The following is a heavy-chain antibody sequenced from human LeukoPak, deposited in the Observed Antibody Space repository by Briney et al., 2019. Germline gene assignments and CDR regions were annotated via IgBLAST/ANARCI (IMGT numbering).Heavy chain of an antibody. Sequence: GGSLRLSCAASEFIFSNYWMHWVRKAPGKGLVWVSRINGDGSSTSYADSVKGRFTISRDSVKSTVYLQMNSLRTEDTAVYYCAQERRDGYKDDALDIWGQGTLVTVSS. V-gene: IGHV3-74*01. CDR3: AQERRDGYKDDALDI. CDR2: INGDGSST. CDR1: EFIFSNYW. J-gene: IGHJ3*02. D-gene: IGHD5-24*01.